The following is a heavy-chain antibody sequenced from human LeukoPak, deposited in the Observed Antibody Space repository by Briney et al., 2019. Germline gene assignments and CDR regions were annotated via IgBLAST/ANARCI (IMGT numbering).Heavy chain of an antibody. CDR1: GGSVSSGSYY. CDR2: MYYTGST. J-gene: IGHJ4*02. D-gene: IGHD6-19*01. V-gene: IGHV4-61*01. Sequence: PSETLSLTCTVSGGSVSSGSYYWSWIRQPPGKGLEWIGYMYYTGSTNYNPSLKSRVTISVDTSKSQFSLRLNSVTAADTAVYYCARASVADDELFDYWGQGTLVTVSS. CDR3: ARASVADDELFDY.